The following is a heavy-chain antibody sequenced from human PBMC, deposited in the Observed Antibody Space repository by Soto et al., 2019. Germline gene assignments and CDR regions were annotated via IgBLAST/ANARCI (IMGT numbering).Heavy chain of an antibody. V-gene: IGHV3-33*01. CDR3: AREVYYDSSGPVDY. J-gene: IGHJ4*02. CDR1: GFTFSSYG. CDR2: IWYDGSNK. Sequence: GGSLRLSCAASGFTFSSYGMHWVRQAPGKGLEWVAVIWYDGSNKYYADSVKGRFTISRDNSKNTLYLQMNSLRAEDTAVYYCAREVYYDSSGPVDYWGQGTLVTVSS. D-gene: IGHD3-22*01.